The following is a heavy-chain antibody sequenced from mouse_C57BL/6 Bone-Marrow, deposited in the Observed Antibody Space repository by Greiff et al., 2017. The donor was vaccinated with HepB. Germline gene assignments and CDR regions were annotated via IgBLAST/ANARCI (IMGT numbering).Heavy chain of an antibody. J-gene: IGHJ4*01. V-gene: IGHV7-3*01. CDR1: GFTFTDYY. CDR2: IRNKANGYTT. Sequence: EVKLMESGGGLVQPGGSLSLSCAASGFTFTDYYMSWVRHPPGKALEWLGFIRNKANGYTTEYSSSVKGRLTISRDNSQSILYLQMQALRADDSSTYYCASYPLGLRRAMDYWGQGTSVTVSS. CDR3: ASYPLGLRRAMDY. D-gene: IGHD4-1*01.